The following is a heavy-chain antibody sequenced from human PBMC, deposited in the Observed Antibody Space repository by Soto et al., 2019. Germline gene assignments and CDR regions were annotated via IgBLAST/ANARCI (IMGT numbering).Heavy chain of an antibody. CDR1: GNSFTSYT. V-gene: IGHV1-3*01. CDR2: ISGGSGKT. Sequence: ASVKVSCKASGNSFTSYTIHWIRQAPGQRLEWMGWISGGSGKTKYSQKFQDRVTITRETSANTAYVEMSSLRSEDTAVYYCARDPELDNWGQGPQVNGAS. J-gene: IGHJ4*02. D-gene: IGHD1-26*01. CDR3: ARDPELDN.